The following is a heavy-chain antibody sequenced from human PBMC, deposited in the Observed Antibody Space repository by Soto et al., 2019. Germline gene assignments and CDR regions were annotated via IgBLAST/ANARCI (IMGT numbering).Heavy chain of an antibody. V-gene: IGHV4-34*01. CDR1: GGSFSGHS. Sequence: SAETLSLTCAVYGGSFSGHSWTCVRHSPGKGLEWIGDINHSGRVNYSPSLKSRVTISLDTSKNQFSLTLSAVTAADTAMYYCSTRAYDTNGYYRFDPWGQGTLVTVSS. D-gene: IGHD3-22*01. J-gene: IGHJ5*01. CDR3: STRAYDTNGYYRFDP. CDR2: INHSGRV.